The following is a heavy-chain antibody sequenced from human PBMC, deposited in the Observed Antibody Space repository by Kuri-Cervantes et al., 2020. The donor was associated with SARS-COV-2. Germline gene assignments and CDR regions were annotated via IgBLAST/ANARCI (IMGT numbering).Heavy chain of an antibody. V-gene: IGHV1-18*01. Sequence: ASVKVSCKASGYTFNTYGISWVRQAPGQGLEWMGWSSTYNGYTNYEQKFQGRVTMTTDTSTSTAYMELRSLRSDDTAVYYCARVGATYFYGRNVWGQGTTVTVSS. CDR1: GYTFNTYG. J-gene: IGHJ6*02. CDR2: SSTYNGYT. CDR3: ARVGATYFYGRNV. D-gene: IGHD1-26*01.